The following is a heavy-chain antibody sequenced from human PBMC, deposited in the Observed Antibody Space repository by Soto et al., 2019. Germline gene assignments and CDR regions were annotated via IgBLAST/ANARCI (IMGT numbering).Heavy chain of an antibody. Sequence: QITLKESGPTLVKPAQTLTLTCTFSGFSLSTSGVGVGWIRQPPGKALEWLALIYWDDDKRYSPSLKSRLTITKDTSKNQVVLTMTNMDPVDTATYYCAHRRKFIRGYSGYASGYFDYWGQGTLVTVSS. J-gene: IGHJ4*02. V-gene: IGHV2-5*02. CDR2: IYWDDDK. D-gene: IGHD5-12*01. CDR1: GFSLSTSGVG. CDR3: AHRRKFIRGYSGYASGYFDY.